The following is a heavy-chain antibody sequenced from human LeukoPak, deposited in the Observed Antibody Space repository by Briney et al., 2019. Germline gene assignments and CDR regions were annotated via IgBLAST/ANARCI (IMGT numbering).Heavy chain of an antibody. V-gene: IGHV3-7*01. J-gene: IGHJ6*03. CDR1: GFTVSSNY. CDR3: ARDQYCSSTSCYADYYYYMDV. Sequence: GGSLRLSCAASGFTVSSNYMSWVRQAPGKGLEWVANIKQDGSEKYYVDSVKGRFTISRDNAKNSLYLQMNSLRAEDTAVYYCARDQYCSSTSCYADYYYYMDVWGKGTTVTVSS. D-gene: IGHD2-2*01. CDR2: IKQDGSEK.